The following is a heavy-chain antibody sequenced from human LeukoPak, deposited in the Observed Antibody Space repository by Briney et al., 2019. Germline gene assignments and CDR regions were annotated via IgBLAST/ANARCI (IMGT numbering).Heavy chain of an antibody. CDR3: AKLPTSTTSGQFDY. CDR2: ISGSGRT. CDR1: SFTLSSYA. Sequence: GGSLRLSCAASSFTLSSYAMSWVRQAPEKGLEWVSAISGSGRTYYADYVKGRFAISRDISKNTLYLQMDSLRAEDTAVYYCAKLPTSTTSGQFDYWGQGTLVTVSS. V-gene: IGHV3-23*01. J-gene: IGHJ4*02. D-gene: IGHD2-2*01.